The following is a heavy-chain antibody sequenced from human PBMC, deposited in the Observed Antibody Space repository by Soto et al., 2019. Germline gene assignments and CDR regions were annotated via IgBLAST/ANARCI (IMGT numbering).Heavy chain of an antibody. CDR2: IIPIFGTA. V-gene: IGHV1-69*13. Sequence: GASVKVSCKASGGTFSSYAISWVRQAPGQGLEWMGGIIPIFGTANYAQKFQGRVTITADESTSTAYMELSSLRSEDTAVYYCAREARYCSSTSCYRLYYYYGMDVWGQGTTVTVSS. D-gene: IGHD2-2*02. CDR1: GGTFSSYA. J-gene: IGHJ6*02. CDR3: AREARYCSSTSCYRLYYYYGMDV.